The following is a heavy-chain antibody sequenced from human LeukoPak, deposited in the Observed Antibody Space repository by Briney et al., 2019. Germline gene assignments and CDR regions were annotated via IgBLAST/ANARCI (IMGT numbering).Heavy chain of an antibody. CDR3: AKDWAFQADNDILAGLFDY. Sequence: GGSLRLSCAASGFTFSSYSMNWVRQAPGKGLEWVSYISSSSSTTYYADSVKGRFTISRDNSKNTLYLQMNSLRAEDTAVYYCAKDWAFQADNDILAGLFDYWGQGTLVTVSS. V-gene: IGHV3-48*01. CDR2: ISSSSSTT. CDR1: GFTFSSYS. J-gene: IGHJ4*02. D-gene: IGHD3-9*01.